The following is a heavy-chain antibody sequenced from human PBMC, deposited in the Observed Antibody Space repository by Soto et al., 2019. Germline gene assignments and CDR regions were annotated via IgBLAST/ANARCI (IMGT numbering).Heavy chain of an antibody. D-gene: IGHD3-16*02. V-gene: IGHV5-51*01. CDR2: IYPGDSDT. J-gene: IGHJ4*02. CDR1: GYSFTSYW. Sequence: GESLKISCKGSGYSFTSYWIGWVRQMPGKGLEWMGIIYPGDSDTRYSPSLQGQVTISADKSISTAYLQWSSLKASDTAMYYCARSRVITFGGVIVIPDYFDYWGQGTLVTV. CDR3: ARSRVITFGGVIVIPDYFDY.